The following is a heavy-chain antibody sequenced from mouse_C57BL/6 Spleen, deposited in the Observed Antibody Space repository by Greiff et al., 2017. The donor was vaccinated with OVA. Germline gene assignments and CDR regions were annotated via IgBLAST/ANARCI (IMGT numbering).Heavy chain of an antibody. Sequence: QVQLQQPGAELVMPGASVKLSCKASGYTFTSYWMHWVKQRPGQGLEWIGEIDPSDSYTNYNQKFKGKSTLTVDKSSSTAYMQLSSLTSEDSAVYYCARSGSSGLFYFDYWGQGTTLTVSS. CDR2: IDPSDSYT. J-gene: IGHJ2*01. V-gene: IGHV1-69*01. D-gene: IGHD3-2*02. CDR3: ARSGSSGLFYFDY. CDR1: GYTFTSYW.